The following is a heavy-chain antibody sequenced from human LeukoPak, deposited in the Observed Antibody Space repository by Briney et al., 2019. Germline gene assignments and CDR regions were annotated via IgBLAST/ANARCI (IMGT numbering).Heavy chain of an antibody. CDR1: GGSFSGYY. V-gene: IGHV4-34*01. CDR2: INHSGST. Sequence: SETLSLTCAVYGGSFSGYYWSWIRQPPGKGLEWIGEINHSGSTNYNPSLKSRVTISVDTSKNQFSPKLSSVTAADTAVYYCARGPRPIVGATYYYGMDVWGQGTTVTVSS. D-gene: IGHD1-26*01. CDR3: ARGPRPIVGATYYYGMDV. J-gene: IGHJ6*02.